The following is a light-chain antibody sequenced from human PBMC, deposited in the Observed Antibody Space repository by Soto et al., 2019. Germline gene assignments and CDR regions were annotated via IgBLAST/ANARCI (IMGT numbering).Light chain of an antibody. CDR3: QHRYTAPPFT. CDR2: GAS. J-gene: IGKJ2*01. Sequence: DIQMTQSPSSLSASVGDSVTITCRASQNINIYLNWYQQKPGKAPNLLIYGASTLHSGVPSRFRGSGSGTDFSLIINSLQPEDFATYFCQHRYTAPPFTFGQGTRLEI. CDR1: QNINIY. V-gene: IGKV1-39*01.